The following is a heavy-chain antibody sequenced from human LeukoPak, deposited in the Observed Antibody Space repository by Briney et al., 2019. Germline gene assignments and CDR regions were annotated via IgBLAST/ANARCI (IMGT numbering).Heavy chain of an antibody. V-gene: IGHV1-69*13. J-gene: IGHJ6*02. CDR3: ARGAAVAGTDYYYGMDV. D-gene: IGHD6-19*01. CDR1: GGTFSSYA. CDR2: IIPIFGTA. Sequence: SVKVSCKASGGTFSSYAISWVRQAPGQGLEWMGGIIPIFGTANYAQKFQGRVTITADESTSTAYMELSSLRSEDTAVYYCARGAAVAGTDYYYGMDVWGQGTTVTVSS.